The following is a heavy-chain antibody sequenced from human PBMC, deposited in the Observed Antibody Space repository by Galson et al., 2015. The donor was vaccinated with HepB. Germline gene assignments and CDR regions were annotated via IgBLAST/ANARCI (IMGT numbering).Heavy chain of an antibody. Sequence: CKASGYTFTNYAINWVRQATGQGLEWVGWMKPNSGNTGYAQRFQGRVTMTRDTSTGTAYMELSSLRSEDTAVYYCARDYGGNSGWFDPWGQGTLVTVSS. CDR2: MKPNSGNT. J-gene: IGHJ5*02. V-gene: IGHV1-8*01. CDR3: ARDYGGNSGWFDP. CDR1: GYTFTNYA. D-gene: IGHD4-23*01.